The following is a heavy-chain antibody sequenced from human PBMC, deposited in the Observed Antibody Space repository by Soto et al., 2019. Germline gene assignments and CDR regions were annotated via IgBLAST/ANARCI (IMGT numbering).Heavy chain of an antibody. CDR3: ARQIYDSDTGPNFQYYFDS. CDR1: GYSFAGYW. J-gene: IGHJ4*02. Sequence: GASLKISCKGSGYSFAGYWITWVRQKPGKGLDWMGRIDPSDSQTYYSPSFRGHVTISVTKSITTVFLQWSSLRASDTAMYYCARQIYDSDTGPNFQYYFDSWGQGTPVTVSS. D-gene: IGHD3-22*01. CDR2: IDPSDSQT. V-gene: IGHV5-10-1*01.